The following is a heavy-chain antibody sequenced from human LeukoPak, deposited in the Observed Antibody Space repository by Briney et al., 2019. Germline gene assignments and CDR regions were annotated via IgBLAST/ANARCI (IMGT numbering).Heavy chain of an antibody. CDR2: INPNSGGT. CDR1: GCTFTSYG. D-gene: IGHD3-10*01. CDR3: ARDLKTMVRGVMWFDP. V-gene: IGHV1-2*02. J-gene: IGHJ5*02. Sequence: ASVKVSCKASGCTFTSYGISWVRQAPGQGLEWMGWINPNSGGTNYAQKFQGRVTMTRDTSISTAYMELSRLRSDDTAVYYCARDLKTMVRGVMWFDPWGQGTLVTVSS.